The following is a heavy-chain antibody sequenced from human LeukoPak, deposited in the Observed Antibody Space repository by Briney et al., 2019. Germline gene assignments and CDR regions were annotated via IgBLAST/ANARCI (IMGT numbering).Heavy chain of an antibody. CDR2: ISGSSVNT. CDR1: GFTFSSYA. D-gene: IGHD3-10*01. CDR3: AFELPPNWFDP. J-gene: IGHJ5*02. Sequence: GGSLRLSCAASGFTFSSYAMSWVRQAPGKGLEWVSAISGSSVNTYYADSVKGRFTISRDNSKNTLYLEMNSLRVEDTAVYYCAFELPPNWFDPWGQGTLVTVSS. V-gene: IGHV3-23*01.